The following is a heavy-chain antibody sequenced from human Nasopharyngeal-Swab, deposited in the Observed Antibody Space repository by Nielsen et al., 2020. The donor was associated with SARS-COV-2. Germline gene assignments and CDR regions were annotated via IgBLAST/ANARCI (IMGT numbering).Heavy chain of an antibody. CDR3: TRDPDDYGSGSFYN. CDR1: GFTFSTYW. CDR2: INSDGSST. J-gene: IGHJ3*02. D-gene: IGHD3-10*01. Sequence: GESLNISCAASGFTFSTYWMHWVRQAPGEGLVWVSRINSDGSSTRYADSVKGRFTISRDNAKNTLYLQMNSLRAEDTAMYYCTRDPDDYGSGSFYNWGQGTMVTVSS. V-gene: IGHV3-74*01.